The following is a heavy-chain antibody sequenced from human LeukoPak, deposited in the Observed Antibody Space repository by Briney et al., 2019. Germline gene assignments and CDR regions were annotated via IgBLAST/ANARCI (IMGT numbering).Heavy chain of an antibody. CDR1: GGSFSGYY. Sequence: PSETLSLTCAVYGGSFSGYYWSWIRQPPGKGLEWIGEINHSGSTNYNPSLKSRVTISVDTSKNQFSLKLSSVTAAGTAVYYCASSSSTADYWGQGTLVTVSS. CDR3: ASSSSTADY. CDR2: INHSGST. D-gene: IGHD6-6*01. J-gene: IGHJ4*02. V-gene: IGHV4-34*01.